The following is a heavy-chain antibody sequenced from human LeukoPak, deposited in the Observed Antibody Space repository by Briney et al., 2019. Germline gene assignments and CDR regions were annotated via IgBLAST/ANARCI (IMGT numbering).Heavy chain of an antibody. CDR2: ISSDGRSK. CDR3: ARVQVYYYDILTGPIDY. V-gene: IGHV3-30*14. Sequence: GRSLRLSCAASGFTFSTYPIHWVRQAPGKGLEWVAIISSDGRSKYYADSVKGRFTISRGNSKNTVYLQMNSLKIEDTAVFYCARVQVYYYDILTGPIDYWGQGTLVTVSS. CDR1: GFTFSTYP. D-gene: IGHD3-9*01. J-gene: IGHJ4*02.